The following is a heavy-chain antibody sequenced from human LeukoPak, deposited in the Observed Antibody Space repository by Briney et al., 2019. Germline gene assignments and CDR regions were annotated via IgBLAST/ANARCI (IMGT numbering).Heavy chain of an antibody. D-gene: IGHD2-2*01. J-gene: IGHJ3*02. V-gene: IGHV4-59*12. CDR1: GGSFSGYY. CDR2: IYYSGST. Sequence: SETLSLTCAVYGGSFSGYYWSWIRQPPGKGLEWIGYIYYSGSTNYNPSLKSRVTISVDTSKNQFSLKLSSVTAADTAVYYCARGKEIGYCSSTSCYGDAFDIWGQGTMVTVSS. CDR3: ARGKEIGYCSSTSCYGDAFDI.